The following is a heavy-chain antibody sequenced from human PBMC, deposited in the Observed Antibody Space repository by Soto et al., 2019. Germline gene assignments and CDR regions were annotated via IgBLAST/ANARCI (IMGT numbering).Heavy chain of an antibody. CDR3: TRANWYSEY. J-gene: IGHJ4*02. V-gene: IGHV4-59*11. D-gene: IGHD7-27*01. CDR2: IYYNGNT. CDR1: GGSISNHY. Sequence: QVQLQESGTGLVKPSETLSLTCTVSGGSISNHYWSWIRQPPRKGLEWIGYIYYNGNTNYNPSLKIRVTMSVDTSRNQISLKLTTVTAADTAVYYCTRANWYSEYWGQGTLVTVSS.